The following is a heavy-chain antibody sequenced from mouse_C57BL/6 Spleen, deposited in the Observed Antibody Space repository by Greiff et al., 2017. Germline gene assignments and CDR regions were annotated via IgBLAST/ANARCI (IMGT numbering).Heavy chain of an antibody. D-gene: IGHD1-1*01. Sequence: EVQLQQSGPVLVKPGASVKMSCKASGYTFTDYYMNWVKQSHGKSLEWIGVINPYNGGTSYNQKFKGKATLTVDKSSSTAYMELNSLTSEDSAVYYCAREGYGSRGDYWGQGTTLTVSS. V-gene: IGHV1-19*01. CDR2: INPYNGGT. CDR1: GYTFTDYY. J-gene: IGHJ2*01. CDR3: AREGYGSRGDY.